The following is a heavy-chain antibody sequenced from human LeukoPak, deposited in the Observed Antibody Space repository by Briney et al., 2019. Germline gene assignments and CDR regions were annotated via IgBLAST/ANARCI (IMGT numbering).Heavy chain of an antibody. J-gene: IGHJ4*02. CDR2: ISSSSSYI. V-gene: IGHV3-21*01. CDR1: GFTFGSYS. D-gene: IGHD3-22*01. CDR3: ASALMYYYDSSGYSG. Sequence: PGGSLRLSCAASGFTFGSYSMNWVRQAPGKGLEWVSSISSSSSYIYYADSVKGRFTISRDNSKNTLYLQMNSLRAEDTAVYYCASALMYYYDSSGYSGWGQGTLVTVSS.